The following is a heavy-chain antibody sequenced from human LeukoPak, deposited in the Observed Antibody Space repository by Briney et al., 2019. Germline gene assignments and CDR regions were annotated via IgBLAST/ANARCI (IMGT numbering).Heavy chain of an antibody. CDR2: IYPGDSDA. CDR3: ASRSQTGAFDI. J-gene: IGHJ3*02. CDR1: GYSFTNYW. Sequence: TGESLKISCKGSGYSFTNYWIAWVRQMPEKGLEWMGVIYPGDSDARYSPSFQGQVTISADKSISTAYLQWSSLKASDTAMCYCASRSQTGAFDIWGQGTLVTVSS. V-gene: IGHV5-51*01. D-gene: IGHD2-15*01.